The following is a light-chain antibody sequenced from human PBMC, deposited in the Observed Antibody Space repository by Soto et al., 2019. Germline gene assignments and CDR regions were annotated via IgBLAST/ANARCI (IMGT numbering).Light chain of an antibody. Sequence: QSVLTQPPSASGSPGQSVTISCTGTSSDVGGYNYVSWYQQRPGKAPKLMIYEVSRRPSGVPDRFSGSKSGNTASLTVSGLQAEDEADYYCSSYAGSSYVFGTGTKATVL. J-gene: IGLJ1*01. CDR3: SSYAGSSYV. CDR1: SSDVGGYNY. CDR2: EVS. V-gene: IGLV2-8*01.